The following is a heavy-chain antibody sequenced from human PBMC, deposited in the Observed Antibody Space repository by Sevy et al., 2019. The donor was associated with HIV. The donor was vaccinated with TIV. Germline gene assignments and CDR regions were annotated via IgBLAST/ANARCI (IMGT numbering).Heavy chain of an antibody. V-gene: IGHV4-39*01. D-gene: IGHD3-10*01. J-gene: IGHJ4*02. CDR2: IYYSGST. CDR1: DGSISSSSYY. Sequence: SETLSLTCTVSDGSISSSSYYWGWIRQPPGKGLEWIGSIYYSGSTYYNPSLKSRVTISVDTSKNQFSLKLSSVTAADTAVYYCARLALLWFGELPHGFDYWGQGTLVTVSS. CDR3: ARLALLWFGELPHGFDY.